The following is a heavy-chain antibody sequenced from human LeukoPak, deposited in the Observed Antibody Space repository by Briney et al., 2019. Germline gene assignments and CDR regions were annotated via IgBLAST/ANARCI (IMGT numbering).Heavy chain of an antibody. V-gene: IGHV3-15*01. J-gene: IGHJ6*02. CDR2: IKCKSDGGTI. Sequence: GGSLTLFCATSGFTFSNAWMGWVRQAPGKGLEWVGRIKCKSDGGTIEYAAPVKGRFTIARDDSKNTLYLQMNSLKSEDTAVYYCTTHLFPLYYYNAMDVWGQGTTVTVSS. CDR3: TTHLFPLYYYNAMDV. CDR1: GFTFSNAW.